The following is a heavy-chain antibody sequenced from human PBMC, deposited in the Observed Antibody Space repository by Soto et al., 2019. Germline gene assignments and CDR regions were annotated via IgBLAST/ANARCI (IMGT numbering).Heavy chain of an antibody. CDR3: AREVLRFLEWPACGMDV. CDR1: GFTFSSYW. V-gene: IGHV3-7*04. CDR2: IKQDGSEK. D-gene: IGHD3-3*01. J-gene: IGHJ6*02. Sequence: XSLKISCAASGFTFSSYWMSWVLQAPGKGLEWVANIKQDGSEKYYVDSVKGRFTISRDNAKNSLYLQMNSLRAEDTAVYYCAREVLRFLEWPACGMDVWGQGTTVTVSS.